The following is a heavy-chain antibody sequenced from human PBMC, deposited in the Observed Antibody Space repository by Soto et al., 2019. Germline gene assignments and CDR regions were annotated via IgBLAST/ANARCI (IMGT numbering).Heavy chain of an antibody. Sequence: SETLSLTCAVYGGSFSGDSWTWVRQPPGKGLEWIGYIYYSGSTNYNPSLKSRVTISVDTSKNQFSLKLSSVTAADTAVYYCARASRDYGDYVGYWGQGTLVTVSS. CDR2: IYYSGST. D-gene: IGHD4-17*01. V-gene: IGHV4-34*01. CDR3: ARASRDYGDYVGY. CDR1: GGSFSGDS. J-gene: IGHJ4*02.